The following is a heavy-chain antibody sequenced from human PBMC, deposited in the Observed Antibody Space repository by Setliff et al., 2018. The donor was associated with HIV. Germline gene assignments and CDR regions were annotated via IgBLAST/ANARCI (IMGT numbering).Heavy chain of an antibody. V-gene: IGHV3-23*01. D-gene: IGHD6-6*01. CDR2: ISGSGGST. Sequence: GESLRLSCAASHFTFSTYAMTRVRQAPGKGLEWVSTISGSGGSTYYADSVKGRFTISRDSSKNTLYLQLNSLRAEDTAVYYCAKTRTGLYSSSPLYFDRWGQGTLVTVSS. CDR1: HFTFSTYA. CDR3: AKTRTGLYSSSPLYFDR. J-gene: IGHJ4*02.